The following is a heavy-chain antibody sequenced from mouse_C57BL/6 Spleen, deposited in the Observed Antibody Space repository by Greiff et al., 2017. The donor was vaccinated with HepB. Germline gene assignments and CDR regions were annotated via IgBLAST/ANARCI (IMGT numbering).Heavy chain of an antibody. D-gene: IGHD4-1*01. Sequence: QVQLQQPGAELVKPGASVKLSCKASGYTFTSYWMQWVKQRPGQGLEWIGEIDPSDSYTNYNQKFKGKATLTVDTSSSTAYMQLSSLTSEDSAVYYCAILTGSAWFAYWGQGTLVTVSA. CDR1: GYTFTSYW. V-gene: IGHV1-50*01. J-gene: IGHJ3*01. CDR2: IDPSDSYT. CDR3: AILTGSAWFAY.